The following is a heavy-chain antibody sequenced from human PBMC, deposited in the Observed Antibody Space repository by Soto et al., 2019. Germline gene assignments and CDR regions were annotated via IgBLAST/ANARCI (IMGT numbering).Heavy chain of an antibody. J-gene: IGHJ4*02. D-gene: IGHD5-12*01. CDR2: ISSSSSYI. CDR3: ARIISGYEMRGPFDY. V-gene: IGHV3-21*01. Sequence: PGGSLRLPCAASGSPLSRYSMNWVPHAPRKGLEWVSSISSSSSYIYYADSVKRRFAASRDNAKNSLYLQMKSLRAEDTAVYYCARIISGYEMRGPFDYWGQGTMVTVSS. CDR1: GSPLSRYS.